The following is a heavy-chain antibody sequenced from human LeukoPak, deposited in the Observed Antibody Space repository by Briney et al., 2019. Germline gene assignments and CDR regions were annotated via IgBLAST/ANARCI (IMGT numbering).Heavy chain of an antibody. D-gene: IGHD4-23*01. V-gene: IGHV3-23*01. CDR1: GFNFVSYS. J-gene: IGHJ4*02. Sequence: GGSLRLSCAASGFNFVSYSMTWVRQAPGKGVEWVSVISADSATTFYADSVKGRFTISRDNSKNTLYLQMNSLRAEDTAVYYCTPYLDYGGNSGITHYWGQGTLVTVSS. CDR2: ISADSATT. CDR3: TPYLDYGGNSGITHY.